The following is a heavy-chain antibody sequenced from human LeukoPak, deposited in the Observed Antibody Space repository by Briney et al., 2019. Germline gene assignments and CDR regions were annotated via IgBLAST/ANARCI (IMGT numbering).Heavy chain of an antibody. CDR2: ISYSGST. J-gene: IGHJ4*02. D-gene: IGHD3-3*01. V-gene: IGHV4-59*11. Sequence: SETLSLTCTVSGGSINSHYWSWIRQPPGKGLQWIGFISYSGSTSYNPSLMSRVTISVDTFKNQFSLKLNSVTAADTALYFCARSYYDFWSGFYSDFWGQGALVTVSS. CDR3: ARSYYDFWSGFYSDF. CDR1: GGSINSHY.